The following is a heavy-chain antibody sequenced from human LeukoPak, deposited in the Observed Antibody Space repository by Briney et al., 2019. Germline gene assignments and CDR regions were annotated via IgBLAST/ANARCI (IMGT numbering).Heavy chain of an antibody. D-gene: IGHD5-24*01. CDR2: IYTNGNT. Sequence: SETLSLTCTVSRGSISSYYWSWIRQPAGKGLEWIGRIYTNGNTNHNPSLKSRVTMSVDTSKNQFSLKLSSVTAADTAVYYCARERDYGYNQYYYMDVWGKGATVTISS. J-gene: IGHJ6*03. V-gene: IGHV4-4*07. CDR1: RGSISSYY. CDR3: ARERDYGYNQYYYMDV.